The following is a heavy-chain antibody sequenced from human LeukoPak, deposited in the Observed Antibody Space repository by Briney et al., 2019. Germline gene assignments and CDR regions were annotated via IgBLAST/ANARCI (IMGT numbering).Heavy chain of an antibody. V-gene: IGHV3-23*01. CDR1: GFTFSSYA. CDR3: AKVRAMLGAFDI. Sequence: GGSLRLSCAASGFTFSSYAMSWVRQAPGKGLEGVSAISGSGGSTYYADSVKGRFTISRDNSKNTLYLQMNSLRAEDTAVYYCAKVRAMLGAFDIWGQGTMVTVSS. J-gene: IGHJ3*02. D-gene: IGHD3-16*01. CDR2: ISGSGGST.